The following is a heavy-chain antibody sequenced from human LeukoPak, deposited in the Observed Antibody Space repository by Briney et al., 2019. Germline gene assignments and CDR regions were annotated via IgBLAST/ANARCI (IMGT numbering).Heavy chain of an antibody. Sequence: SETLSLTCTVSGGSINNYYWSWIRQPPGKGLEWIGYIYYSGSTNYNPSLKSRVTMSVDTSKNQFSLKLRSVTAADTAVYYCARLFPTHYWGQGTLVTVSS. J-gene: IGHJ4*02. CDR1: GGSINNYY. V-gene: IGHV4-59*12. CDR2: IYYSGST. CDR3: ARLFPTHY.